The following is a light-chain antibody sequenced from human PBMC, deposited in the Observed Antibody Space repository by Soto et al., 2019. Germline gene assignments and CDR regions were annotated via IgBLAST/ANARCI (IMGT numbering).Light chain of an antibody. CDR3: QQYHQWPLYT. CDR1: QSVSGN. Sequence: EIVLTQSPATLSVSPGEGATLSCRASQSVSGNLAWYQQQPGQPPRLLIYGTSTRATGIPARFSGGGSGTDFTLTISSLQSEDFAIYYCQQYHQWPLYTFGQGTKLEI. J-gene: IGKJ2*01. V-gene: IGKV3-15*01. CDR2: GTS.